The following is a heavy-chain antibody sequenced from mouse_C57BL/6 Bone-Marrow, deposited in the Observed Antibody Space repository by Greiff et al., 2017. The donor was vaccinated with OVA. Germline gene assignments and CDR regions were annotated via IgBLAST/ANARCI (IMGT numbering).Heavy chain of an antibody. CDR3: ARHYGSSLYFDY. V-gene: IGHV1-78*01. CDR2: IYPRDGST. D-gene: IGHD1-1*01. CDR1: GYTFTDHT. J-gene: IGHJ2*01. Sequence: VKLQESDAELVKPGASVKISCKVSGYTFTDHTIHWMKQRPEQGLEWIGYIYPRDGSTKYNEKFKGKATLTADKSSSTAYMQLNSLTSEDSAVYFCARHYGSSLYFDYWGQGTTLTVSS.